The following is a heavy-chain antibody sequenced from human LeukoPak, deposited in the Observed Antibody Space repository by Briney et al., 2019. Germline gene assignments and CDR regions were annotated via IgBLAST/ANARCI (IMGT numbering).Heavy chain of an antibody. J-gene: IGHJ3*01. CDR1: GFTFSTYS. CDR2: IRYDGSKT. Sequence: GGSLRLSCAASGFTFSTYSIPWARQAPCKGLEWVEFIRYDGSKTPYADSVKGRFTISRDNSKNMVYLQMSSLRPDDTAVYYCASGVSIWLGNAFDFWGQGTMVTVSS. D-gene: IGHD3-9*01. V-gene: IGHV3-30*02. CDR3: ASGVSIWLGNAFDF.